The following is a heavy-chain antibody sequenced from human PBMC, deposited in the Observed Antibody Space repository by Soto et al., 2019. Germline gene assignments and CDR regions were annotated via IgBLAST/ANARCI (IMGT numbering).Heavy chain of an antibody. V-gene: IGHV3-33*01. J-gene: IGHJ4*02. CDR1: GFTFSSYG. D-gene: IGHD1-26*01. CDR2: IWYDGSNK. Sequence: QVQLVESGGGVVQPGRSLRLSCAASGFTFSSYGMHWVRQAPGKGLEWVAVIWYDGSNKYYADSVKGRFTISRDNSKNTLYLQMNSLRAEDTAVYDCARDEGASSLWASFDYWGQGTLVTVSS. CDR3: ARDEGASSLWASFDY.